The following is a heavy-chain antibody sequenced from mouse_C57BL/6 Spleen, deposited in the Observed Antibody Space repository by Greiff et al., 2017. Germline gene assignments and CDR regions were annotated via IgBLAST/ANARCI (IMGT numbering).Heavy chain of an antibody. CDR3: ARHQGYGSSYFDY. CDR1: GFPFSSYT. V-gene: IGHV5-9*01. Sequence: EVKLVESGGGLVKPGGSLKLSCAASGFPFSSYTMSSVRQTPEKRLEWVATISGVGGNTSYPDSVKGRFTISRDDAKNTLYLQMSSLRSEDTALYYCARHQGYGSSYFDYWGQGTTLTVSS. J-gene: IGHJ2*01. CDR2: ISGVGGNT. D-gene: IGHD1-1*01.